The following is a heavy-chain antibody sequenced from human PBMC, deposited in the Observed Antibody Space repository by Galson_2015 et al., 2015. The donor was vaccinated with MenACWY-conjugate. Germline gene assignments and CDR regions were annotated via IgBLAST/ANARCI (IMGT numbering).Heavy chain of an antibody. CDR1: GFIFSSYC. CDR3: ARSSATFDSSGYYYVL. CDR2: ISSSSSYI. V-gene: IGHV3-21*01. D-gene: IGHD3-22*01. J-gene: IGHJ4*02. Sequence: SLRLSCAASGFIFSSYCMNWVRQAPGKGLEWVSSISSSSSYIYYADSVKGRFTISRDNARSSLYLQMNSLRAEDTAVYYCARSSATFDSSGYYYVLGGQGTEVTVSS.